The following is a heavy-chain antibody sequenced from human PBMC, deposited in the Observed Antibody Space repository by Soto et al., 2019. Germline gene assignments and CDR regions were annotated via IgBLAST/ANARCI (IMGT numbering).Heavy chain of an antibody. V-gene: IGHV3-30-3*01. Sequence: QVQLVESGGGVVQPGRSLRLSCAASGFTFSSYAMHWVRQAPGKGLEWVAVISYDGSNKYYADSVKGRFTISRDNSKNTLYLQMNSLRAEDTAVYYCAREVLRGVWFDPWGQGTLVTVSS. CDR2: ISYDGSNK. CDR1: GFTFSSYA. J-gene: IGHJ5*02. CDR3: AREVLRGVWFDP.